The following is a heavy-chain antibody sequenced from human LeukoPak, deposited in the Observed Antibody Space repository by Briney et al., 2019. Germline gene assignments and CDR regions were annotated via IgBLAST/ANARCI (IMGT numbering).Heavy chain of an antibody. CDR3: ASPYGSGLDY. J-gene: IGHJ4*02. D-gene: IGHD3-10*01. CDR2: ISSSSSYI. V-gene: IGHV3-21*01. CDR1: GFTFSSYS. Sequence: GGSRRLSCAASGFTFSSYSMNWVRQAPGKGLEWVSSISSSSSYIYYADSVKGRFTISRDIAKNSLYLQMNSLRAEDTAVYYCASPYGSGLDYWGQGTLVTVSS.